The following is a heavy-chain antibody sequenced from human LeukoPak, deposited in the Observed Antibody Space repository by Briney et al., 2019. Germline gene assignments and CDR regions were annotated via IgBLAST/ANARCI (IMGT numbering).Heavy chain of an antibody. V-gene: IGHV1-18*01. CDR1: GYTSTSYG. CDR3: ATTTDYGDYEGY. J-gene: IGHJ4*02. D-gene: IGHD4-17*01. Sequence: ASVKVSCKASGYTSTSYGISWVRQAPGQGLEWMGWISAYNGNTNYAQKLQGRVTMTTDTSTSTAYMELRSLRSDDTAVYYCATTTDYGDYEGYWGQGTLVTVSS. CDR2: ISAYNGNT.